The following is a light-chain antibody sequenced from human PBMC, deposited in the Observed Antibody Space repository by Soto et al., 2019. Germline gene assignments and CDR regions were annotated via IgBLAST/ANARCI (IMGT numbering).Light chain of an antibody. Sequence: DIQMTQSPSTLSASVGDRVTITCRASQSISSWLAWYQQKPGKAPKLLIYKASSLESGVPSRFSGSGSGTEFTLTISSLHPDDFATYYCQQYNSYPWTFGQGTKVAIK. CDR3: QQYNSYPWT. CDR2: KAS. CDR1: QSISSW. J-gene: IGKJ1*01. V-gene: IGKV1-5*03.